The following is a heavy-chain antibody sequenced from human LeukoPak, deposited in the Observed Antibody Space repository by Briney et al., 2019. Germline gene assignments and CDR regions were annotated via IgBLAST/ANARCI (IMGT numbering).Heavy chain of an antibody. J-gene: IGHJ4*02. CDR2: IIPIFGTA. CDR1: GGTFSSYA. D-gene: IGHD5-24*01. V-gene: IGHV1-69*05. Sequence: GASVKVSCKASGGTFSSYAISWVRQAPGQGLEWMGGIIPIFGTANYAQKFQGRVTITTDESTSTAYMELSSLRSEDTAVYYCARVPRRDGYNHYFDYWGQGTLVAVSS. CDR3: ARVPRRDGYNHYFDY.